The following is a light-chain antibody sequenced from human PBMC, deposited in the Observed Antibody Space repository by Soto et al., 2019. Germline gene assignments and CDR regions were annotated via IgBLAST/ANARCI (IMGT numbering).Light chain of an antibody. CDR1: QSISSH. CDR3: QQYNNYWT. CDR2: DAS. Sequence: IQMTQSPSSLSASVGDRVTITCRASQSISSHLNWYQQKPGKAPKLLIYDASSLESGVPSRFSGSGSGTEFTLTISSLQPDDFATYYCQQYNNYWTFGRGTKVDIK. J-gene: IGKJ1*01. V-gene: IGKV1D-13*01.